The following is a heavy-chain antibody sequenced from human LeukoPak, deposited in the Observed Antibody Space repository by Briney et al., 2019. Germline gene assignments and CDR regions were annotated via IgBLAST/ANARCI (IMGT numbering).Heavy chain of an antibody. V-gene: IGHV5-51*01. Sequence: AASLKISCKGSGYSFTSYWIGWVRQMPGKGLEWMGIIYPGDSDTRYSPSFQGQVTISADKSISTAYLQWSSLKASDTAMYYCARVQSVAGSAGNYYFDYWGQGTLVTVSS. CDR2: IYPGDSDT. CDR1: GYSFTSYW. J-gene: IGHJ4*02. CDR3: ARVQSVAGSAGNYYFDY. D-gene: IGHD6-19*01.